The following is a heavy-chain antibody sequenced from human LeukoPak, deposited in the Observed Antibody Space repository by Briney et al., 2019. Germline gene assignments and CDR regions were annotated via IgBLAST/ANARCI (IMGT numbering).Heavy chain of an antibody. J-gene: IGHJ4*02. D-gene: IGHD3-22*01. Sequence: GGSLRLSCAVSGITLSNYGMSWVRQAPGKGLEWVAGISGSGGSTNYAASVKGRFTISRDNPKNTLYLQMNSLRAEDTAVYFCAKRGVVIRVILVGFHKEAYYFDSWGQGTLVTVSS. CDR3: AKRGVVIRVILVGFHKEAYYFDS. V-gene: IGHV3-23*01. CDR2: ISGSGGST. CDR1: GITLSNYG.